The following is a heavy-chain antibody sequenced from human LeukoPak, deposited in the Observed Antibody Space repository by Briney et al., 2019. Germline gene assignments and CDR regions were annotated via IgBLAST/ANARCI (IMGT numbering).Heavy chain of an antibody. CDR1: GDSFSSNSAA. V-gene: IGHV6-1*01. D-gene: IGHD5-18*01. CDR2: TYYRSKLYN. J-gene: IGHJ6*03. Sequence: SQTLSLTCAISGDSFSSNSAAWNWIRQSPARGLEWLGRTYYRSKLYNDYAVSVKSRITINPDTSKNQFSLQLNSVTPEDTAVYYCARDHLPAFSMVNRETKAYYYYYYMDVWGKGTTVTVSS. CDR3: ARDHLPAFSMVNRETKAYYYYYYMDV.